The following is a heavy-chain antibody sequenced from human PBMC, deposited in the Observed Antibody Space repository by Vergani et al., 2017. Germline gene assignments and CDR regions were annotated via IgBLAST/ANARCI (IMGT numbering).Heavy chain of an antibody. V-gene: IGHV3-30*03. CDR3: TRGWYYDSIAYWAY. J-gene: IGHJ4*02. CDR1: GFAFGGYG. D-gene: IGHD3-22*01. CDR2: ISFDGNKK. Sequence: QVQLVESGGGMVQPGRSLRLSCAASGFAFGGYGMHWVRQAPGKGLEWVASISFDGNKKDYTDSVKGRFTISRDSSKTLYLQMDRLRVEDTAVYYCTRGWYYDSIAYWAYWGQGTLVTVSS.